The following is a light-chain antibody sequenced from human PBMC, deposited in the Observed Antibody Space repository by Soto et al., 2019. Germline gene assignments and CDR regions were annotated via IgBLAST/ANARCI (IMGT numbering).Light chain of an antibody. CDR1: SSDVGDYNF. CDR2: EVS. Sequence: ALTQSASVSWSPGQSITISCTGTSSDVGDYNFVSWYQQHPGKAPKLMIYEVSNRPSGVSNRFSGSKSGNTASLTISGLQAEDEADYFCSSYTTSSFVVFGGGTKVTVL. J-gene: IGLJ2*01. CDR3: SSYTTSSFVV. V-gene: IGLV2-14*01.